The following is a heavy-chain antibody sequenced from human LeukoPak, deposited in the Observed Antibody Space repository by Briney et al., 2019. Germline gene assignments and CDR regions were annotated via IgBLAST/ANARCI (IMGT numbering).Heavy chain of an antibody. CDR3: AKADLVGATEGGSDY. V-gene: IGHV3-23*01. CDR1: GLTFSSYA. Sequence: GGSLRLSCAASGLTFSSYAMSWVRQAPGKGLEWVSAISGSGGSTYYADSVKGRFTISRDNSKNTLYLQMNSLRAEDTAVYYCAKADLVGATEGGSDYWGQGTLVTVSS. D-gene: IGHD1-26*01. J-gene: IGHJ4*02. CDR2: ISGSGGST.